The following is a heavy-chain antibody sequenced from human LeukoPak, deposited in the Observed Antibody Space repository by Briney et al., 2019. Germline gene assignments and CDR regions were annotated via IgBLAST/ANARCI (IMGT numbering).Heavy chain of an antibody. V-gene: IGHV3-33*01. Sequence: GGSLRLSCAASGFSFSTYGIHWVRQAPGKGLDWVAVIWYDGSNKYYADSVKGRFTISRDNSKNSLYLQMNSLRAEDTAIYYCATTEYWGQGTLVTVSS. CDR3: ATTEY. CDR2: IWYDGSNK. CDR1: GFSFSTYG. J-gene: IGHJ4*02.